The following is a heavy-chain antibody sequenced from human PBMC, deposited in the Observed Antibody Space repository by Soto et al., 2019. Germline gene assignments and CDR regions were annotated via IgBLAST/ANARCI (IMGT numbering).Heavy chain of an antibody. CDR2: ISYDGSNK. J-gene: IGHJ4*02. Sequence: QVQLVESGGGVVQPGRSLRLSCAASGFTFSSYAMHWVRQAPGKGLEWVAVISYDGSNKYYADSVKGRFTISRDNSKNTLYLQMNSLRAEDTAVYYCARSVTIFAAFDYWGQGTLVTVSS. CDR1: GFTFSSYA. D-gene: IGHD3-3*01. V-gene: IGHV3-30-3*01. CDR3: ARSVTIFAAFDY.